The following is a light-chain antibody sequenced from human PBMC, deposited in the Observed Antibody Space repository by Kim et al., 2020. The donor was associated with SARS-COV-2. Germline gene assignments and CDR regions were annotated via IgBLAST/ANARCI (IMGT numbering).Light chain of an antibody. V-gene: IGKV1-39*01. CDR2: AAS. Sequence: GDRVTITCRASQSISSYLNWYQQKPGKAPKLLIYAASSLQSGVPSRFSGSGSGTDFTLTISSLQPEDFATYYCQQNYATPPWTFGQGTKVDIK. CDR1: QSISSY. J-gene: IGKJ1*01. CDR3: QQNYATPPWT.